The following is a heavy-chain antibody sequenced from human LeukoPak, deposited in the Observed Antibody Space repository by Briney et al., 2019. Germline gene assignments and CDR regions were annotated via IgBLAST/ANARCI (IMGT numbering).Heavy chain of an antibody. CDR1: GGSISSSSYY. Sequence: KPSETLSLTCTVSGGSISSSSYYWGWIRQPPGKGLEWIGSIYYSGSTYYNPSLKSRVTISVDTSKYQFSLKLSSVTAADTAVYYCARVAEDYYGSGSYPYYFDYWGQGTLVTVSS. CDR2: IYYSGST. V-gene: IGHV4-39*07. J-gene: IGHJ4*02. CDR3: ARVAEDYYGSGSYPYYFDY. D-gene: IGHD3-10*01.